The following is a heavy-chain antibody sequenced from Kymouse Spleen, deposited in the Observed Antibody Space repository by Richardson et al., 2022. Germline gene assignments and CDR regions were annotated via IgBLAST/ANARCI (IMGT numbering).Heavy chain of an antibody. D-gene: IGHD3-10*01,IGHD3-16*02. V-gene: IGHV3-15*01. Sequence: EVQLVESGGGLVKPGGSLRLSCAASGFTFSNAWMSWVRQAPGKGLEWVGRIKSKTDGGTTDYAAPVKGRFTISRDDSKNTLYLQMNSLKTEDTAVYYCTTDRGSRPWELWGYWGQGTLVTVSS. J-gene: IGHJ4*02. CDR3: TTDRGSRPWELWGY. CDR2: IKSKTDGGTT. CDR1: GFTFSNAW.